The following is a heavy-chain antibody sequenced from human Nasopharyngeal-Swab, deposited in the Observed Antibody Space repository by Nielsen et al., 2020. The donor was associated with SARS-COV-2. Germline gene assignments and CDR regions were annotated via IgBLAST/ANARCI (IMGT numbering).Heavy chain of an antibody. CDR2: INHSGST. CDR3: AREGPPWLSAFDI. Sequence: SETLSLTCDVYGGSFSGYYWSWIRQPPGKGLEWIGEINHSGSTNYNPSLKSRVTISVDTSKNQFSLKLSSVTAADTAVYYCAREGPPWLSAFDIWGQGTMVTVSS. J-gene: IGHJ3*02. V-gene: IGHV4-34*01. CDR1: GGSFSGYY. D-gene: IGHD3-22*01.